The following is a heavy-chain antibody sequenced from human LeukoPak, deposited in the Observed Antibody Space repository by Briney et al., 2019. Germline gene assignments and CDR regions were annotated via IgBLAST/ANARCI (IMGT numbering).Heavy chain of an antibody. D-gene: IGHD3-22*01. J-gene: IGHJ4*02. CDR2: ISGSGGST. V-gene: IGHV3-23*01. Sequence: PGGSLRLSCAASGITFSIYAMSWVRQAPGKGLEWVSGISGSGGSTYYADSVKGRFTISRDNSKNTLYLQMNSLRAEDTAVYYCAKETYYYDSSGYYGYYFDSWGQGTLVTVSS. CDR1: GITFSIYA. CDR3: AKETYYYDSSGYYGYYFDS.